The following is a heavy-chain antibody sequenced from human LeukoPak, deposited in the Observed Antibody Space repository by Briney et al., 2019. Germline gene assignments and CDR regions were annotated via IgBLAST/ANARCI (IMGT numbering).Heavy chain of an antibody. V-gene: IGHV3-11*01. CDR3: ARDEKVRITMVRGVPRVNYMDV. Sequence: PGGSLRLSCAASGFTFSDHYMSWIRQAPGKGLEWVSYISSSGGTIYYADSVKGRFTISRDNAKNSLYLQMNSLRAEDTAVYYCARDEKVRITMVRGVPRVNYMDVWGKGATVTVSS. J-gene: IGHJ6*03. CDR1: GFTFSDHY. D-gene: IGHD3-10*01. CDR2: ISSSGGTI.